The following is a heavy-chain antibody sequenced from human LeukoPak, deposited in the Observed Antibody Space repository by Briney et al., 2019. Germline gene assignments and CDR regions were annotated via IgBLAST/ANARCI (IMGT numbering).Heavy chain of an antibody. V-gene: IGHV3-11*04. CDR3: ARPAYCGGNCYYFPDY. J-gene: IGHJ4*02. CDR2: ISSSGSTI. CDR1: GFTFSDYY. D-gene: IGHD2-21*02. Sequence: GGSLRLSCAASGFTFSDYYMSWIRQASGKGLEWVSYISSSGSTIYYADSVKGRFTISRDNAKNSLYLQMNSLRAEDTAVYYCARPAYCGGNCYYFPDYWGQGTLVTVSS.